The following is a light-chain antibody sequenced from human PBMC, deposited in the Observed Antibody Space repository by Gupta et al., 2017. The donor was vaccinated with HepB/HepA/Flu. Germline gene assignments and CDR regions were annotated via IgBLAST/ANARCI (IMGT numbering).Light chain of an antibody. J-gene: IGKJ1*01. CDR2: CAS. CDR1: QSVSSSY. V-gene: IGKV3-20*01. Sequence: IVLTLSPGTLSLSPGERATLSCRASQSVSSSYLAWYQQQPGQAPRLLIYCASSRATGIPDRVSGSGSGTDFTLTISRLEPEDFAVYFCQQYGSSPQTFGQGTKVEIK. CDR3: QQYGSSPQT.